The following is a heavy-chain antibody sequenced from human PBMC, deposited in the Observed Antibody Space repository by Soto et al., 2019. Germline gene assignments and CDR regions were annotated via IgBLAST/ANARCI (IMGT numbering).Heavy chain of an antibody. V-gene: IGHV4-59*04. CDR3: ASELYYYDSSGTYDY. Sequence: SETLSLTCTVSGGSISSYYWSWIRQPPGKGLEWIGYIYHSGNPYYNPSLKSRVIISVDTSKNQFSLKLSSVTAADTAVYYCASELYYYDSSGTYDYWGQGTLVTVSS. J-gene: IGHJ4*02. D-gene: IGHD3-22*01. CDR1: GGSISSYY. CDR2: IYHSGNP.